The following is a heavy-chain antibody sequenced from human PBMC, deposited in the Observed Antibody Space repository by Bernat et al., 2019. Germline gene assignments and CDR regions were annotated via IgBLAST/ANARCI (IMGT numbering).Heavy chain of an antibody. J-gene: IGHJ4*02. CDR1: GFTFTSSA. CDR2: IVVGSGNT. V-gene: IGHV1-58*01. Sequence: QMQLVQSGPEVKKPGTSVKVSCKASGFTFTSSAVQWVRQARGQRLEWIGWIVVGSGNTNYAQKFQERVTITRDMSTSTAYMELGSLRSEDTAVYYCAAGYYYGSGSYYIPDYWGQGTLVTVS. D-gene: IGHD3-10*01. CDR3: AAGYYYGSGSYYIPDY.